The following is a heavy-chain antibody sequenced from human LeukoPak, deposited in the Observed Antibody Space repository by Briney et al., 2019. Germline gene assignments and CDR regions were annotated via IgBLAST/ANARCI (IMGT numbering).Heavy chain of an antibody. CDR3: ARELRGYDP. D-gene: IGHD3-10*01. Sequence: PGGSLRLSCAASGFTVSDNYMNWVRQALGKGLEWVSVIYSGGSTYYADSVKGRFTISRDNSKNTLYLQMNSLRAADTAVYYCARELRGYDPWGQGSLVTVSS. V-gene: IGHV3-66*01. CDR1: GFTVSDNY. J-gene: IGHJ5*02. CDR2: IYSGGST.